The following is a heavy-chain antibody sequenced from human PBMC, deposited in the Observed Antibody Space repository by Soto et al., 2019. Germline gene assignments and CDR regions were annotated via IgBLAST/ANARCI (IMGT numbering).Heavy chain of an antibody. Sequence: EVQLLESGGDLVQPGGSLRLSCAASGFTFSSYAMSRVRQTPGKGLEWVSSVSASGASTYYAASVKGRFTISRDNSKNILFLQMNSLLGEDTAVYFCAKDGDSSSRPSDYWGQGTLVTVSS. V-gene: IGHV3-23*01. CDR2: VSASGAST. CDR1: GFTFSSYA. D-gene: IGHD6-13*01. J-gene: IGHJ4*02. CDR3: AKDGDSSSRPSDY.